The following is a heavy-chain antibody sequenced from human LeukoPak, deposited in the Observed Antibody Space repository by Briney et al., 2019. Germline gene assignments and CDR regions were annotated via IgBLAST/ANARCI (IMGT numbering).Heavy chain of an antibody. J-gene: IGHJ4*02. Sequence: SETLSFTSTVSGGSISGYYWSWIRQPPGKGLEWIGYIYYSGSTKYNPSLKSRVTISIDTSNNQFSLKLSSVTAADTAVYYCARGVESGSYVGGYYFDYWGQGALVTVSS. V-gene: IGHV4-59*01. D-gene: IGHD1-26*01. CDR3: ARGVESGSYVGGYYFDY. CDR2: IYYSGST. CDR1: GGSISGYY.